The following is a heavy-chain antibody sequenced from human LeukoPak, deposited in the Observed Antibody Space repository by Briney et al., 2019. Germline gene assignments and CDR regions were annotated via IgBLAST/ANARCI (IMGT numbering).Heavy chain of an antibody. CDR2: ISPYNGHT. D-gene: IGHD2-21*01. V-gene: IGHV1-18*01. J-gene: IGHJ4*02. Sequence: GASVTVSFKASVYTFTIYGISWVRQAPPQGLEWMGWISPYNGHTNYPPKLQGRLTMTTDTSTSTAYMELRSLRSDDTAVYYCARDRQCGYWGQGTLVTVSS. CDR3: ARDRQCGY. CDR1: VYTFTIYG.